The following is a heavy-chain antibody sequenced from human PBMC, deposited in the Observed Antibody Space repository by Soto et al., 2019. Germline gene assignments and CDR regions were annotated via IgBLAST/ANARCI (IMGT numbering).Heavy chain of an antibody. CDR3: ARASDYGSGSYYNDY. CDR2: IYYSGST. J-gene: IGHJ4*02. Sequence: SETLSLTCTVSGGSISIGDYYWSCIRQPPGKGLEWIGYIYYSGSTYYNPSLKSRVTISVDTSKNQFSLKLSSVTAADTAVYYCARASDYGSGSYYNDYWGQGTLVTVSS. CDR1: GGSISIGDYY. D-gene: IGHD3-10*01. V-gene: IGHV4-30-4*01.